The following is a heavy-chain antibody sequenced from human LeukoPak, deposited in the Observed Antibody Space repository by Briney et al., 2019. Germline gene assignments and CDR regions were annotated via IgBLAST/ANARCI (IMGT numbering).Heavy chain of an antibody. CDR3: AREGYGSGSSHFMDV. CDR1: GVPITSYF. V-gene: IGHV4-59*12. J-gene: IGHJ6*03. CDR2: IYYIGTT. Sequence: PSETLSLTCTVSGVPITSYFWTWIRQAPGKGLEWIGYIYYIGTTNYNPSLRSRATMSVDMSRNQFSLKLTSVTAADTAVHYCAREGYGSGSSHFMDVWGTGTTVTVSS. D-gene: IGHD3-10*01.